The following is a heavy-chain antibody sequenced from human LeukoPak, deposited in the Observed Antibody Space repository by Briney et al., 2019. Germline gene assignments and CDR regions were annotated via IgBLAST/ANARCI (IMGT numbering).Heavy chain of an antibody. Sequence: GGSLRLSCAASGFTVSSNYMSWVRQAPGKGLEWVSVIYSGGSTYYADSVKGRFTISKANAKNSLFLQMNSLRAEDTAVYYCARGPHGGFVIIPTEFWGQGTLVTVSS. J-gene: IGHJ4*02. CDR1: GFTVSSNY. CDR3: ARGPHGGFVIIPTEF. D-gene: IGHD3-3*01. CDR2: IYSGGST. V-gene: IGHV3-53*01.